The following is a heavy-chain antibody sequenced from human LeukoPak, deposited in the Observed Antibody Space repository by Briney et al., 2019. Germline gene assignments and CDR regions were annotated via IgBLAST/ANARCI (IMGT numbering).Heavy chain of an antibody. CDR3: ARDLGIAARPEIPDY. D-gene: IGHD6-6*01. V-gene: IGHV1-18*01. Sequence: GASVKVSCKASGYTFTSYGISWVRQAPGQGLEWMGWISAYNGNTNYAQKPQGRVTMTTDTSTSTAYMELRSLRSDDTAVYYCARDLGIAARPEIPDYWGQGTLVTVSS. CDR1: GYTFTSYG. J-gene: IGHJ4*02. CDR2: ISAYNGNT.